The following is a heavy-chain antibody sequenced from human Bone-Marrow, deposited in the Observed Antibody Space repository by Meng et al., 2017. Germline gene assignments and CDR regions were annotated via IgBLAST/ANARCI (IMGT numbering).Heavy chain of an antibody. J-gene: IGHJ2*01. CDR3: ASLYGDSSVWYLDL. Sequence: QGPLQESGPGLVKPSQTLSLTCTVSGGSISSGNHYWSWIRQPPGKGLEYIGYIYYSGSTYYNPSLKSRVIISVDTSKNQFSLRQNSVTAADTAVYYCASLYGDSSVWYLDLWGRGTLVTVSS. V-gene: IGHV4-30-4*01. D-gene: IGHD4-17*01. CDR2: IYYSGST. CDR1: GGSISSGNHY.